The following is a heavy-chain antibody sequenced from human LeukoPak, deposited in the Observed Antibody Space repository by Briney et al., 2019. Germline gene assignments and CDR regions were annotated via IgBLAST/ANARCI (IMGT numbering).Heavy chain of an antibody. J-gene: IGHJ4*02. CDR3: AKEYYYDSSGSKMLLYFDY. D-gene: IGHD3-22*01. V-gene: IGHV3-21*01. CDR2: ISSSSSYI. Sequence: GGSLRLSCAASGFTFSSYSMNWVRQAPGKGLEWVSSISSSSSYIYYADSVKGRFTISRDNAKNSLYLQMNSLRAEDTAVYYCAKEYYYDSSGSKMLLYFDYWGQGTLVTVSS. CDR1: GFTFSSYS.